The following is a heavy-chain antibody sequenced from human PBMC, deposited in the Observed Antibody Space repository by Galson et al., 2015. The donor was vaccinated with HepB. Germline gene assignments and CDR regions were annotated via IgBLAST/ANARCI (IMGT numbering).Heavy chain of an antibody. CDR1: GFAFSTYI. Sequence: SLRLSCAASGFAFSTYIMQWVRQAPGKGLEYVSGISSNGGSTHYADSVKGRFTISRDNSKNTLYLQMSSLRAEDTAVYYCVKAVRDIRTYGTDVWGQGTTVTVSS. CDR3: VKAVRDIRTYGTDV. J-gene: IGHJ6*02. CDR2: ISSNGGST. D-gene: IGHD3-16*01. V-gene: IGHV3-64D*06.